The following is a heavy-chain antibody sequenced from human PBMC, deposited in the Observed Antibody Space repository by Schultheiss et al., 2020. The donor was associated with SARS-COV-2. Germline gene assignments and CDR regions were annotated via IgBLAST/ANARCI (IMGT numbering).Heavy chain of an antibody. Sequence: GESLKISCKGSGYSFTSYWIGWVRQMPGKGLEWMGRIDPSDSYTNYSPSFQGHVTISADKSISTAYLQWSGLKASDTAMYYCARLVGGGFLEGYFYYMDVWGKGTAVTVSS. CDR1: GYSFTSYW. V-gene: IGHV5-10-1*01. J-gene: IGHJ6*03. CDR2: IDPSDSYT. CDR3: ARLVGGGFLEGYFYYMDV. D-gene: IGHD3-3*01.